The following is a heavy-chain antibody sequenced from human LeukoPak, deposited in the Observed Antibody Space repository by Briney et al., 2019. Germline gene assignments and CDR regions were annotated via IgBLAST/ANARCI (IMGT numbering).Heavy chain of an antibody. CDR1: GGTFSSYA. J-gene: IGHJ3*02. D-gene: IGHD3-10*01. V-gene: IGHV1-69*13. CDR2: IIPIFGTA. Sequence: SVKASCKASGGTFSSYAISWVRQAPGQGLEWMGGIIPIFGTANYAQKFQGRVTITADESTSTAYMELSSLRSEDTAVYYCASLGGTTMVPLPFDIWGQGTMVTVSS. CDR3: ASLGGTTMVPLPFDI.